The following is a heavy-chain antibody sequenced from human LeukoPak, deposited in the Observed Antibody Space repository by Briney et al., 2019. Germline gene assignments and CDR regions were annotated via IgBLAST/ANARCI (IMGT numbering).Heavy chain of an antibody. Sequence: GGSLRLSCAASGFTFSTYWMSWVRQAPGKGLEWVANIKKDGSEKYYMDSVKGRFTISRDNAENSLYLQMNSLRAEDTAVYYCARDRQWLARGDYWGQGTLVTVSS. CDR1: GFTFSTYW. CDR2: IKKDGSEK. CDR3: ARDRQWLARGDY. J-gene: IGHJ4*02. D-gene: IGHD6-19*01. V-gene: IGHV3-7*01.